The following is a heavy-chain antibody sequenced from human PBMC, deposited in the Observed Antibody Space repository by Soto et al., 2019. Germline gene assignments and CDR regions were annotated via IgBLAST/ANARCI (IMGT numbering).Heavy chain of an antibody. J-gene: IGHJ5*02. D-gene: IGHD5-18*01. Sequence: SGPTLVNPTQTLTLTCTFSGFSLSTSGVGVGWIRQPPGKALEWLALIYWNDDKRYSPSLKSRLTITKDTSKNQVVLTMTNMDPVDTATYYCAHRRERSRGYSSLNWFDPWGQGTLVTVS. V-gene: IGHV2-5*01. CDR2: IYWNDDK. CDR1: GFSLSTSGVG. CDR3: AHRRERSRGYSSLNWFDP.